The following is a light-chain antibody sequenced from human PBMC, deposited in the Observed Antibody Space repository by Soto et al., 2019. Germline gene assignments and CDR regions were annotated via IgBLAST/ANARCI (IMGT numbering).Light chain of an antibody. Sequence: DLPLTQSPSFLSASVGDRVTITCRASQGIGSYLGWYQQTPGKAPKLLIYGASTLHSGVPSRFSGSGSGTEFTLTVSSLQPEDVATYYCQQLNTYPAFGGGTKVDIK. J-gene: IGKJ4*01. CDR2: GAS. CDR3: QQLNTYPA. V-gene: IGKV1-9*01. CDR1: QGIGSY.